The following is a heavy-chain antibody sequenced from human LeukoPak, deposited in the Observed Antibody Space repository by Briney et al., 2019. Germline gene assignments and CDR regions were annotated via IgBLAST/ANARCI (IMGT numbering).Heavy chain of an antibody. Sequence: VGSLRLSCAASGFTFSGSAMHWVRQASGKGLEWVGRIRSKANSYATAYAASVKGRFTISRDDSKNTAYLQMNSLKTEDTAVYYCTTTAGRAAAGTGFDYWGQGTLVTVSS. D-gene: IGHD6-13*01. CDR1: GFTFSGSA. CDR3: TTTAGRAAAGTGFDY. J-gene: IGHJ4*02. CDR2: IRSKANSYAT. V-gene: IGHV3-73*01.